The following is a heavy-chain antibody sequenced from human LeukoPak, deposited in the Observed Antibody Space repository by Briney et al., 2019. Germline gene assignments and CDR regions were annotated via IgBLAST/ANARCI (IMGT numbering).Heavy chain of an antibody. CDR3: AKRGVVIRVILVGFHKEAYYFDS. D-gene: IGHD3-22*01. Sequence: GGSLRLSCAVSGITLSNYGMSWVRQAPGKGLEWVAGISDNAGRTNYADSVKGRFSISRDNPENTLYLQMNSLRAEDTAVYFCAKRGVVIRVILVGFHKEAYYFDSWGQGALVTVSS. V-gene: IGHV3-23*01. CDR1: GITLSNYG. J-gene: IGHJ4*02. CDR2: ISDNAGRT.